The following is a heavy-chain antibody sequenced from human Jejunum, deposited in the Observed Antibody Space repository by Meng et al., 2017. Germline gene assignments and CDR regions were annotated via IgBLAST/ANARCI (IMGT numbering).Heavy chain of an antibody. D-gene: IGHD2-8*01. J-gene: IGHJ5*02. CDR2: TSFSGKT. V-gene: IGHV4-30-4*08. CDR3: ARGGNGGRLGDNWFDP. CDR1: GGSLNSGYYF. Sequence: QVQLQESGPGLVKPSQTLSLTCTASGGSLNSGYYFWNWIRQRPGQGLEWIGYTSFSGKTSYNPSFKSRVTISLDTSKNHFSLTLTSVTVADTAGYYCARGGNGGRLGDNWFDPWGQGTLVTVSS.